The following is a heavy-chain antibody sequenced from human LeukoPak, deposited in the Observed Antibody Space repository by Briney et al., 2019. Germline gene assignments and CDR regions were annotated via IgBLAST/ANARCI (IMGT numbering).Heavy chain of an antibody. CDR2: INPSSGST. V-gene: IGHV1-46*01. CDR1: GYTFTSHY. CDR3: VRPSSSGLYYFDY. J-gene: IGHJ4*02. D-gene: IGHD6-19*01. Sequence: ASVKVSCKASGYTFTSHYMHWVRQAPGQGLEWMGVINPSSGSTTYAQKFQGRVTMTRDTSTSTVYMELSSLRSEDTAVYYCVRPSSSGLYYFDYWGQGTLVTVSS.